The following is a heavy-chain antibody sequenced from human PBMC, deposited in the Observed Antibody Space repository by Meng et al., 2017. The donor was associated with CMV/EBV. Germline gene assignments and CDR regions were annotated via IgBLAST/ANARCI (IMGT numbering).Heavy chain of an antibody. J-gene: IGHJ5*02. D-gene: IGHD1-7*01. CDR1: GYTFTSYG. V-gene: IGHV1-18*01. CDR2: ISAYNGNT. CDR3: ARWSSLTGTRGNWFDP. Sequence: ASVKVSCKASGYTFTSYGISWVRQAPGQGLEWMGWISAYNGNTNYAQKLQGRVTMTTDTSTSTAYMELRSLRSDDTAVYYCARWSSLTGTRGNWFDPWGQGILVTVSS.